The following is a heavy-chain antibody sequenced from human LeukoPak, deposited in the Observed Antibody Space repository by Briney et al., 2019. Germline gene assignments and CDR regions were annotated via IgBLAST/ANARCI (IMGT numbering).Heavy chain of an antibody. V-gene: IGHV3-64*01. D-gene: IGHD2-2*02. CDR2: ISSNGGST. Sequence: PGGSLRLSCAASGVTFSSYAMHWVRQAPGKGLEYVSAISSNGGSTYYANSVKGRFTISRDNSKNTLYLQMGSLRAEDMAVYYCARVQPGYTFDYWGQGTLVTVSS. CDR1: GVTFSSYA. J-gene: IGHJ4*02. CDR3: ARVQPGYTFDY.